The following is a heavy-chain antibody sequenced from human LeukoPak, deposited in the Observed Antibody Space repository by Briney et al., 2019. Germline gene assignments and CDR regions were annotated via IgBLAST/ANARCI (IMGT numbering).Heavy chain of an antibody. CDR1: GFTFSRYV. D-gene: IGHD3-22*01. J-gene: IGHJ4*02. CDR2: ISGSGGST. V-gene: IGHV3-23*01. CDR3: AKVQYPFITMIVAYFDY. Sequence: GGSLRLSCAASGFTFSRYVMSWVRQAPGKGLEWVSAISGSGGSTYYADSVKGRFTISRDNSKNTLYLQMNSLRAEDTAVYYCAKVQYPFITMIVAYFDYWGQGTLVTVSS.